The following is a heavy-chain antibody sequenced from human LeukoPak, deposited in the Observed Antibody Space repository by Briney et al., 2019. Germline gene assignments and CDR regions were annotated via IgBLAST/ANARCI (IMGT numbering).Heavy chain of an antibody. V-gene: IGHV4-59*01. CDR3: ARDALDALDI. CDR1: GGSISSYY. Sequence: SETLSLTCTVSGGSISSYYWSWIRQPPGKGLEWIGYIFYSGSTNYNPSLKSRVTISVDTSKKQFSLKLSSVTAADTAVYYCARDALDALDIWGQGTMVTVSS. J-gene: IGHJ3*02. CDR2: IFYSGST.